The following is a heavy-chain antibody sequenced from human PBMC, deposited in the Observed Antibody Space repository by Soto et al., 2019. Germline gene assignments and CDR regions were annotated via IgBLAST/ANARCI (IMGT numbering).Heavy chain of an antibody. J-gene: IGHJ6*02. CDR1: GFTFSSYA. CDR3: ARERIAARYYYGMDV. V-gene: IGHV3-30-3*01. CDR2: ISYDGSNK. D-gene: IGHD6-6*01. Sequence: QVQLVESGGGVVQPGRSLRLSCAASGFTFSSYAMHWVRQAPGKGLEWVAVISYDGSNKYYADSVKGRFTISRDNSKNTLYPQMNSLRAEDTAVYYCARERIAARYYYGMDVWGQGTTVTVSS.